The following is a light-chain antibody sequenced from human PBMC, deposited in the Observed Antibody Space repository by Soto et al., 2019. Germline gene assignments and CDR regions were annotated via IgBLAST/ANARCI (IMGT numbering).Light chain of an antibody. CDR2: GNG. J-gene: IGLJ1*01. CDR1: SSSIGAGYE. Sequence: QSVLTQPPSVSGAPGQRVTISGSGTSSSIGAGYEVHWYHQLPGTAPKLVVSGNGNRPSGVPDRLSASKSGTSASLAITGLQAEDEGHYYCQSYDKRLTAYVLGTGTKVTVL. V-gene: IGLV1-40*01. CDR3: QSYDKRLTAYV.